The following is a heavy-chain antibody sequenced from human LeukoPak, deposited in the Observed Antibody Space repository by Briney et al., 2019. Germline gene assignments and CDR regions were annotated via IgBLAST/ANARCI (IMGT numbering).Heavy chain of an antibody. Sequence: SETLSLTCAVYGGSFSGYYWSWIRQPPGKGLEWIGEINHSGSTNYNPSLKSRVTISVDTSKNQFSLKLSSVTAADTAVYYCARGRSGYYWGSSYDWGQGTLVTVSS. V-gene: IGHV4-34*01. CDR3: ARGRSGYYWGSSYD. J-gene: IGHJ4*02. CDR2: INHSGST. CDR1: GGSFSGYY. D-gene: IGHD3-22*01.